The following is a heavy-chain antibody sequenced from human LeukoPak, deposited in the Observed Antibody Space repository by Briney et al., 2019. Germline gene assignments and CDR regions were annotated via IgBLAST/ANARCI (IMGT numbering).Heavy chain of an antibody. V-gene: IGHV1-18*01. CDR3: ARDRRTTVTTRGFDP. CDR1: GYTFTSYG. J-gene: IGHJ5*02. D-gene: IGHD4-17*01. CDR2: ISAYNGNT. Sequence: ASVKVSCKASGYTFTSYGISWVRQAPGQGLEWMGWISAYNGNTNYAQKLQGRVTMTTDTSTSTAYMELRSLRSDDTAVYYCARDRRTTVTTRGFDPWGQGTLVTVSS.